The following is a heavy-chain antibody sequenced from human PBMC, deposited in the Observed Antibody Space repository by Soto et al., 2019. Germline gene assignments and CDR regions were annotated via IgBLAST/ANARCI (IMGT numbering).Heavy chain of an antibody. CDR2: INHSGST. J-gene: IGHJ6*02. CDR1: GGSFSGYY. CDR3: ARTTVTKHYYYGMDV. V-gene: IGHV4-34*01. D-gene: IGHD4-17*01. Sequence: SETLSLTCAVYGGSFSGYYWSWIRQPPGKGLEWIGEINHSGSTNYNPSLKSRVTISVDTSKNQFSLKLSSVTAADTAVYYCARTTVTKHYYYGMDVWGQGTTVTVSS.